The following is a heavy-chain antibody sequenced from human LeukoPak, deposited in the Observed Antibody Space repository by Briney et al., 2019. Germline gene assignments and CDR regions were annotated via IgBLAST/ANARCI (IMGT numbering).Heavy chain of an antibody. Sequence: GASVKVSCKASGYTFTGYYMHWVRQAPGQGLEWMGWINPNSGGTNYAQKFQGRVTMTRDTSISTAYMELSRLRSDDTAVYYCARADREVVTAHGHYWGQGTLVTVSS. CDR3: ARADREVVTAHGHY. D-gene: IGHD2-21*02. V-gene: IGHV1-2*02. CDR1: GYTFTGYY. J-gene: IGHJ4*02. CDR2: INPNSGGT.